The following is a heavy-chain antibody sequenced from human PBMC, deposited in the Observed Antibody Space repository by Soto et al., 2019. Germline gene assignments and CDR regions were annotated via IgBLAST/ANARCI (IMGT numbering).Heavy chain of an antibody. CDR2: ISAYNGNT. CDR3: ARDHPNYYDSSGYYYY. D-gene: IGHD3-22*01. J-gene: IGHJ4*02. V-gene: IGHV1-18*01. CDR1: GYTFTSYG. Sequence: GASVKVSCKASGYTFTSYGISWVRQAPGQGLEWMGWISAYNGNTNYAQKLQGRVTMTTNTSTSTAYMELRSLRSDDTAFFYCARDHPNYYDSSGYYYYWGQGTLVTVSS.